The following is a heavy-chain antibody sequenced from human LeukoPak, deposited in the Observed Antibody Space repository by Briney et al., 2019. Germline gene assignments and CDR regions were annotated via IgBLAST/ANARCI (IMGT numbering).Heavy chain of an antibody. Sequence: SQTLSLTCALSGDSVSSNSAAWNWIRQSPSRGLEWLGRTYYRSKWYNDYAVSVKSRITINTDTSKNHFSLRLNSVTPEDTAVYYCARGASYGDAFDIWGQGTMVTVSS. CDR1: GDSVSSNSAA. CDR3: ARGASYGDAFDI. V-gene: IGHV6-1*01. D-gene: IGHD5-18*01. J-gene: IGHJ3*02. CDR2: TYYRSKWYN.